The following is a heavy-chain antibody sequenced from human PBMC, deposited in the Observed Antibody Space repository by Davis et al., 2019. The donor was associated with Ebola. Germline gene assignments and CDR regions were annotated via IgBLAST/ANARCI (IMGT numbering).Heavy chain of an antibody. Sequence: GGSLRLSCAASGLTFSSYWMSWVRQAPGKGPEWVANIKQDGSEKYYVDSVKGRFTISRDNAKNSLYLQMNSLRAEDTAVYYCAKDENVDIVATRNYYGMDVWGQGTTVTVSS. CDR3: AKDENVDIVATRNYYGMDV. J-gene: IGHJ6*02. D-gene: IGHD5-12*01. V-gene: IGHV3-7*03. CDR1: GLTFSSYW. CDR2: IKQDGSEK.